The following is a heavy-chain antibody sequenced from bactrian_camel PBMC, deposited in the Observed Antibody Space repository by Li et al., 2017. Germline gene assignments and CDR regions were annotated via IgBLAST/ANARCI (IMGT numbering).Heavy chain of an antibody. Sequence: HVQLVESGGGLVQAGGSLRLSCAASGFTFTSYYMSWVRQAPGKGLEWVSSIYSDGTYTHYADSVKGRFTISRDNAKNTAYLQMNSLKSEDTGVYYCAVRLPTTPAYGPSWGEEGEARDCRINDVYGMHFWGKGTQVTVS. CDR2: IYSDGTYT. J-gene: IGHJ7*01. CDR1: GFTFTSYY. D-gene: IGHD4*01. V-gene: IGHV3-2*01.